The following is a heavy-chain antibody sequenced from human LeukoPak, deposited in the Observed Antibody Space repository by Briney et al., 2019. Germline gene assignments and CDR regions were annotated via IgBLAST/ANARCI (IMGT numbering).Heavy chain of an antibody. D-gene: IGHD2-21*01. J-gene: IGHJ5*02. CDR3: ATDRNCGGGRSNWFDP. CDR2: IPYDGYKK. CDR1: GYTFRRNG. V-gene: IGHV3-30*02. Sequence: GGSLTLSCVASGYTFRRNGLHWVRQAPGKGLEGVAFIPYDGYKKSYLDSVKGRFTISRDNSKNTVYLQMSSLRAEDTALYYCATDRNCGGGRSNWFDPWGQGTLVIVSS.